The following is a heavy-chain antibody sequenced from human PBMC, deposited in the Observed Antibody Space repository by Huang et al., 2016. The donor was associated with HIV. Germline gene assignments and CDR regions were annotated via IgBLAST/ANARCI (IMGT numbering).Heavy chain of an antibody. V-gene: IGHV1-69*13. D-gene: IGHD4-17*01. CDR3: ARGVWGRPSEGFDYGETTGYYFDY. CDR2: GIPIFGTA. J-gene: IGHJ4*02. Sequence: QVQLVQSGAEVKKPGSSVKVSCKASGVTFSSYAVSWVRQATGQGLEWMRGGIPIFGTANYGQKDQGRVTMTADESTSTADMELSSLRSDDTAVYYCARGVWGRPSEGFDYGETTGYYFDYWGQGTLVTVSS. CDR1: GVTFSSYA.